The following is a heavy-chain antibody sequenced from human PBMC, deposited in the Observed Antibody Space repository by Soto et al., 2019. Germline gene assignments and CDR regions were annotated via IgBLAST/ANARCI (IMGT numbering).Heavy chain of an antibody. CDR1: GGSISTYY. V-gene: IGHV4-59*01. CDR3: ARDAGGRGNGAFDI. Sequence: TLSLTCTVSGGSISTYYWSWMRQPPGKGLEWIGYIYYSGSTNSNPSLKGRVTISEDTSKNQLSLKLSSVTAADTAVYFCARDAGGRGNGAFDIWGKGTMVTVSS. J-gene: IGHJ3*02. D-gene: IGHD3-16*01. CDR2: IYYSGST.